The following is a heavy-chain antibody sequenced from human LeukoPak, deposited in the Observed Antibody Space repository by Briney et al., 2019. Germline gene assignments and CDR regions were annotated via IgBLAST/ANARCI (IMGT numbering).Heavy chain of an antibody. J-gene: IGHJ6*02. Sequence: GRSLRLSCAVSGFTFSSYGMHWVRQAPGKGLVWVAVISYDGSNKYYADSVKGRFTISRDKSKNTPYLQKNSLRAEDTAVYYCAKDLLGGDSGSYYEVGELGMDVWGQGTTVTVSS. CDR1: GFTFSSYG. CDR2: ISYDGSNK. V-gene: IGHV3-30*18. D-gene: IGHD1-26*01. CDR3: AKDLLGGDSGSYYEVGELGMDV.